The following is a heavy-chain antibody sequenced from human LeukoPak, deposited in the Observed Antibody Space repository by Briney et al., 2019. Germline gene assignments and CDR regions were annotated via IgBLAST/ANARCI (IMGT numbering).Heavy chain of an antibody. V-gene: IGHV4-34*01. J-gene: IGHJ5*02. CDR3: ARGDAPRYCSSTSCYARMYNWFDP. Sequence: SETLSLTCAVYGGSFSGYYWSWIRQPPGKGLEWIGEINHSGSTNYNPSLKSRVTISVDTSKNQFSLKLSSVTAADTAVYYCARGDAPRYCSSTSCYARMYNWFDPWGQGTLVTVSS. D-gene: IGHD2-2*01. CDR1: GGSFSGYY. CDR2: INHSGST.